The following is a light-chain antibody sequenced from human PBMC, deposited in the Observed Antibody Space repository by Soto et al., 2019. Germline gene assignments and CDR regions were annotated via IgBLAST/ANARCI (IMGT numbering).Light chain of an antibody. CDR1: HNIYNY. Sequence: IRVTQSPCSRLASVADRVTIACQASHNIYNYLNWYHQKPGKAPKLLIFDASNLETGVPSRFSGSGSRTHFSLTINNLQPEDVGTYFCQHYDNLPLTFGGGTKV. CDR3: QHYDNLPLT. J-gene: IGKJ4*01. V-gene: IGKV1-33*01. CDR2: DAS.